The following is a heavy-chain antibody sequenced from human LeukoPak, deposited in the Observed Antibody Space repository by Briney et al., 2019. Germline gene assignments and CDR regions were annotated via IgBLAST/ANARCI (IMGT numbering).Heavy chain of an antibody. V-gene: IGHV3-73*01. CDR3: TRRLVGATGDY. D-gene: IGHD1-26*01. CDR2: IRSKANSYAT. CDR1: GFTFSSYG. Sequence: GGSLRLSCAASGFTFSSYGMHWVRQASGKGLEWVGRIRSKANSYATAYAASVKGRFTISRDDSKNTAYLQMNSLKTEDTAVYYCTRRLVGATGDYWGQGTLVTVSS. J-gene: IGHJ4*02.